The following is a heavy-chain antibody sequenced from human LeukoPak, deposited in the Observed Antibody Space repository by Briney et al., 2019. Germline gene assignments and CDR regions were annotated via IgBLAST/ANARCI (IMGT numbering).Heavy chain of an antibody. Sequence: GASVKVSCKASGYTFTGYYLHWVRQAPGQRLEWMGWINPNSGATNYAQKFQGRVTMTRDTSITICYMELSRLRSDDTAVYYCARGGCSSTSCYWTRNWLDPWGQGTLVTVSS. CDR2: INPNSGAT. D-gene: IGHD2-2*01. J-gene: IGHJ5*02. CDR3: ARGGCSSTSCYWTRNWLDP. CDR1: GYTFTGYY. V-gene: IGHV1-2*02.